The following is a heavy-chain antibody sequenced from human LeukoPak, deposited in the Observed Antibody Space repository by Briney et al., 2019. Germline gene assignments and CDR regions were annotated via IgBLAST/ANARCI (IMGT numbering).Heavy chain of an antibody. CDR2: INHSGST. J-gene: IGHJ5*02. CDR3: ARGDPLQLWLLSGGNWFDP. CDR1: GGSFSGYY. V-gene: IGHV4-34*01. Sequence: SETLSLTCAVYGGSFSGYYWSWIRQPPGKGLEWIGEINHSGSTNYNPSLKSRVTISVDTSKNQFSLKLSSVTAADTAVYYCARGDPLQLWLLSGGNWFDPWGQGTLVTVSS. D-gene: IGHD5-18*01.